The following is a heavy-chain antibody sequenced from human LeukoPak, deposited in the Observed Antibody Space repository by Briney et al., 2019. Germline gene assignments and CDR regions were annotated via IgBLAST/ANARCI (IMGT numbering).Heavy chain of an antibody. Sequence: SETLSLTCTVSDGFISSGSYYWSWIRQPAGKGLEWIGRIYTSGSTNYNPSLKSRVTISVDTSQNQFSLKLSSVTAADTAVYYCARGSGSYLSYWGQGTLVTVSS. CDR3: ARGSGSYLSY. V-gene: IGHV4-61*02. CDR2: IYTSGST. J-gene: IGHJ4*02. D-gene: IGHD1-26*01. CDR1: DGFISSGSYY.